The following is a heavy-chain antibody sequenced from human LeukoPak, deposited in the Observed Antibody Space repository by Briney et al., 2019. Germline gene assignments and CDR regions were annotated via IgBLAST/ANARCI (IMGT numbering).Heavy chain of an antibody. Sequence: PSETLSLTCTVSGGSISSYYWSWIRQPPGKGLEWIGYIYYSGSTNYNPSLKSRVTISVDTSKNQFSLKLSSVTAADTGVYYCARAVVVVAATHFDYWGQGTLVTVSS. V-gene: IGHV4-59*01. D-gene: IGHD2-15*01. CDR3: ARAVVVVAATHFDY. CDR2: IYYSGST. J-gene: IGHJ4*02. CDR1: GGSISSYY.